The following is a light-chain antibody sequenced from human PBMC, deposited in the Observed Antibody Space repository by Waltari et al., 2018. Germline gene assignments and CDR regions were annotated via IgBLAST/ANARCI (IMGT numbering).Light chain of an antibody. V-gene: IGKV3-15*01. CDR1: QSVRSN. J-gene: IGKJ4*01. CDR2: GAF. CDR3: QQYDNWSALT. Sequence: EIVMTQSPATLSVSPGDRATLSCRASQSVRSNFGWYQQKPGQAPRLLIYGAFTRATGIPARFSGSGSGTEFTLTISSLQSEDFAVYYCQQYDNWSALTFGGGTKVEIK.